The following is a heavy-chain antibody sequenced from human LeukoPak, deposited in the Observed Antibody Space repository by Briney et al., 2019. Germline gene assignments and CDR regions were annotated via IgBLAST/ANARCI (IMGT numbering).Heavy chain of an antibody. J-gene: IGHJ4*02. Sequence: ASVKVSCKGSGYTFNGYYLHCVRQAPGQGLEWVGWIHPNSGGTNYAQKFQGWVTMTRDTSISTAYMELSRPRSDDTAVYYCARVGRGSSWYGGYYFDYWGQGTLVTVSS. CDR1: GYTFNGYY. D-gene: IGHD6-13*01. CDR2: IHPNSGGT. CDR3: ARVGRGSSWYGGYYFDY. V-gene: IGHV1-2*04.